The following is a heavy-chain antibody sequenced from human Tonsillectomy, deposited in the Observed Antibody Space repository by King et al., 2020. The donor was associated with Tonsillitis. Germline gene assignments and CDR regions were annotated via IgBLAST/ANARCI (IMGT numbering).Heavy chain of an antibody. J-gene: IGHJ3*02. D-gene: IGHD6-19*01. CDR2: INSDGSST. V-gene: IGHV3-74*01. CDR3: AREGFLSSGWLNDAFDI. CDR1: GFTFSSYW. Sequence: VQLVESGGGLVQPGGSLRLSCAASGFTFSSYWMHWVRQAPGKGLVWVSRINSDGSSTSYADSVKGRFTISRDNAKNTLYLQMNSLRDEDTAVYYCAREGFLSSGWLNDAFDIWGQGTMVTVSS.